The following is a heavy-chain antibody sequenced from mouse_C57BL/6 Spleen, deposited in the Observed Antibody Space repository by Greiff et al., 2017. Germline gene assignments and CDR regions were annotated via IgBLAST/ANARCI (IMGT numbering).Heavy chain of an antibody. J-gene: IGHJ1*03. V-gene: IGHV1-69*01. CDR1: GYTFTSYW. Sequence: QVQLQQPGAELVMPGASVKLSCKASGYTFTSYWMHWVKQRPGQGLEWIGEIDPSDSYTNYNQKFKGKSTLTVDKSSSTAYMQLSSLTSEDSAVYYCAKGAIYYYGSSYGNGYFDVWGTGTTVTVSS. CDR2: IDPSDSYT. CDR3: AKGAIYYYGSSYGNGYFDV. D-gene: IGHD1-1*01.